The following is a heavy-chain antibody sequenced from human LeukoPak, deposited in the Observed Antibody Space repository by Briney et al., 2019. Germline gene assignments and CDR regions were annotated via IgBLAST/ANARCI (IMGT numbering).Heavy chain of an antibody. V-gene: IGHV4-59*01. J-gene: IGHJ3*02. CDR3: ARDNPPEAFDI. D-gene: IGHD1-14*01. Sequence: PSETLSLTCTVSGGSISSYYWSWIRQPPGKGLEWIGDIYYSGSTNYNPSLTSRVTISVDTSKNQFSLKLSSVTAADTAVYYCARDNPPEAFDIWGQGTRVTVSS. CDR2: IYYSGST. CDR1: GGSISSYY.